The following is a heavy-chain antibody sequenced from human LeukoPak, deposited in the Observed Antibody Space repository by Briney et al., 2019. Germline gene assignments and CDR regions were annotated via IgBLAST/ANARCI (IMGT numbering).Heavy chain of an antibody. J-gene: IGHJ5*02. D-gene: IGHD3-10*01. V-gene: IGHV1-8*02. CDR2: MNPNSGNT. CDR3: ASGVKLLWFGELSGFDP. CDR1: GYTFTSYD. Sequence: ASVKVSCKASGYTFTSYDINWVRQATGQGLEWMGWMNPNSGNTGYAQKFQGRVTMTRNTSISTAYMELSSLRSEDTAVYYCASGVKLLWFGELSGFDPWGQGTLVTVSS.